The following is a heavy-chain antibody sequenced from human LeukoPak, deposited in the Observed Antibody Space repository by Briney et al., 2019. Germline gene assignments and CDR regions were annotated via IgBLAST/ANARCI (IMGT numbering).Heavy chain of an antibody. Sequence: TSETLSLTCTVSGGSISSGSYYWNWIRQPPGKGLEWIGSIYYSGSTYYNPSLKSRVTMSVDTSKNQFSLKLSSVTAADTAVYYCARVAKQQLVRSFDYWGQGTLVTVSS. V-gene: IGHV4-39*07. CDR3: ARVAKQQLVRSFDY. J-gene: IGHJ4*02. CDR2: IYYSGST. CDR1: GGSISSGSYY. D-gene: IGHD6-13*01.